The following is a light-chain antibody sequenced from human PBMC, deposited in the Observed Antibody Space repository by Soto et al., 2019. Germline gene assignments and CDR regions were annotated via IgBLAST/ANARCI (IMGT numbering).Light chain of an antibody. CDR3: SSYSSTSTPWV. CDR2: VVS. J-gene: IGLJ3*02. CDR1: SSDVGTYNF. V-gene: IGLV2-14*01. Sequence: QSALTQPASVSGSPGQSITISCTGTSSDVGTYNFVSWYQQHPGKAPKLMIYVVSSRPSGVSNRFSGSKSGNTASLTISGLQAEDEADYYCSSYSSTSTPWVFGGGTKLTVL.